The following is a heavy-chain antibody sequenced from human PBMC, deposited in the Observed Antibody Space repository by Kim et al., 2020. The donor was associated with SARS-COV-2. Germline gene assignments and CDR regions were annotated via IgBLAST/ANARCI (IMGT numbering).Heavy chain of an antibody. J-gene: IGHJ4*02. Sequence: GRFTISRDNSKNTLYLQMNSLRAEDTAVYYCAKGGLGSFYDSSGYYPFDYWGQGTLVTVSS. D-gene: IGHD3-22*01. V-gene: IGHV3-23*01. CDR3: AKGGLGSFYDSSGYYPFDY.